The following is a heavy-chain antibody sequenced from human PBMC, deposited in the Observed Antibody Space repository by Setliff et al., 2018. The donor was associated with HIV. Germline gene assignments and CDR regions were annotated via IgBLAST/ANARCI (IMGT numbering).Heavy chain of an antibody. Sequence: GGSLRLSCAASGFTFSRYAMSWVRQTPEKGLEWVSIITSGGSTYYADSAKGRFIISIDNSQNTLYLQMNSPRADDTAIYYCAKPLTQCGVSPYHYSVDVWGQGTTVTVSS. J-gene: IGHJ6*02. CDR1: GFTFSRYA. CDR2: ITSGGST. D-gene: IGHD3-22*01. CDR3: AKPLTQCGVSPYHYSVDV. V-gene: IGHV3-23*01.